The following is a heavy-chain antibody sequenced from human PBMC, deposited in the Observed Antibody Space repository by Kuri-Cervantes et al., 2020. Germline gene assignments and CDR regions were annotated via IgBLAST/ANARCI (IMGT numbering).Heavy chain of an antibody. CDR1: GGSFSGYY. CDR3: ARGPLGPRKQGFDY. J-gene: IGHJ4*02. V-gene: IGHV3-33*08. CDR2: IWYDGSNK. D-gene: IGHD1/OR15-1a*01. Sequence: LSLTCAVYGGSFSGYYWSWIRQAPGKGLEWVAVIWYDGSNKYYADSVKGRFTISRDNSKNTLYLQMNSLRAEDTAVYYCARGPLGPRKQGFDYWGRGTLVTVSS.